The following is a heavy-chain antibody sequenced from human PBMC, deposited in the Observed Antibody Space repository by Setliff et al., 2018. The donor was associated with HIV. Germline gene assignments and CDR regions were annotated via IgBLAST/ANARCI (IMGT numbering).Heavy chain of an antibody. D-gene: IGHD3-22*01. Sequence: PLETLSLTCAVYGGAFSGYYWSWIRQPPGKGLEWIGEINHSGSTNYNPSLKSRVTISVDASKNHFSLKVSSVTAADTAVYYCARGPRITLIEVVTSDYYYGMDVWGQGTTVTVSS. V-gene: IGHV4-34*01. CDR1: GGAFSGYY. J-gene: IGHJ6*02. CDR3: ARGPRITLIEVVTSDYYYGMDV. CDR2: INHSGST.